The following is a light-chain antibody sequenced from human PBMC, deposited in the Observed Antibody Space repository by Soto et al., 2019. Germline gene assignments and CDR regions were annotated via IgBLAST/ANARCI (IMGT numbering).Light chain of an antibody. CDR3: SSYAGSNNV. CDR1: SSDVGGYNY. CDR2: GVN. Sequence: QSVLTQPPSASGSPGQSVTISCTGTSSDVGGYNYVSWYQQHPGKAPKLIIYGVNKRPSGVPDRFSGSKSGNTASLTVSGLQAEDEDDYYCSSYAGSNNVFGTGTKVTVL. J-gene: IGLJ1*01. V-gene: IGLV2-8*01.